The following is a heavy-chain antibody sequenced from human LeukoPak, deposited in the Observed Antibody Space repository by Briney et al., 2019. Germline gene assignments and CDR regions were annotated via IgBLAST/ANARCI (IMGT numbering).Heavy chain of an antibody. D-gene: IGHD3-10*01. V-gene: IGHV1-2*02. CDR3: ARARLRITMVRGVNWFDP. CDR2: INPNSGGT. J-gene: IGHJ5*02. CDR1: GYTFTGYY. Sequence: GASVKVSCKASGYTFTGYYMHWVRQAPGQGLEWMGWINPNSGGTNYAQKFQGRVTMTRDTSISTAYMELSRLRSDDTAVYYCARARLRITMVRGVNWFDPWGQGTLVTVSS.